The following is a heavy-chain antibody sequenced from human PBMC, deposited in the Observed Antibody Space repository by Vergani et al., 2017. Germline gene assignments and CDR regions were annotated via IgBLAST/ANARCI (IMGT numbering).Heavy chain of an antibody. CDR2: IYWDDDK. J-gene: IGHJ6*02. CDR1: GFSLSTSGVG. Sequence: QITLKESGPTLVKPTQTLTLTCTFSGFSLSTSGVGVGWIRQPPGKALEWLALIYWDDDKRYSPSLKSRLTITKDTSKNQVVLTMTNMDPVDTATYYCAHRTVYRGYYYYGMDVWGQGTTVTVSS. CDR3: AHRTVYRGYYYYGMDV. D-gene: IGHD1-26*01. V-gene: IGHV2-5*02.